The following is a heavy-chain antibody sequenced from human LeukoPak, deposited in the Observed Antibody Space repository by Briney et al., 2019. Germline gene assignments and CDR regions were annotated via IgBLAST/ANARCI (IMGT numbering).Heavy chain of an antibody. CDR2: ISYSGST. Sequence: SETLSLTCSVSSGSISSSHYFWGWIRQPPGKGLEWVGSISYSGSTFYNPSLNSRATISGDTSKNQFSLKLSSVTAADTAVYYCARRDMTTHVFDVWGQGTMVSVS. CDR3: ARRDMTTHVFDV. CDR1: SGSISSSHYF. J-gene: IGHJ3*01. D-gene: IGHD1-1*01. V-gene: IGHV4-39*01.